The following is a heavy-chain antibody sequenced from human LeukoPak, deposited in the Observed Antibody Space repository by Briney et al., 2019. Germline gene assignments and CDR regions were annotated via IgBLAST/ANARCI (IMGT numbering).Heavy chain of an antibody. D-gene: IGHD6-19*01. CDR2: ISGSGGST. CDR3: AKDPAVAGLFDI. J-gene: IGHJ3*02. V-gene: IGHV3-23*01. CDR1: GFTFSSYA. Sequence: RGSLRLSCVASGFTFSSYAMSWVPQAPGQGLKWVSAISGSGGSTYYADSVKGLFTTSRDNSKNPLYLQMNSLRAEDTAVYYCAKDPAVAGLFDIWGQGTMVTVSS.